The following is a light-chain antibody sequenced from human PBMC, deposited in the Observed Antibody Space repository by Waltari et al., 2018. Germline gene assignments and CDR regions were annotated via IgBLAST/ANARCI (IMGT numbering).Light chain of an antibody. CDR1: SSDIGGYKY. CDR3: SSYMNSSLV. Sequence: QSALTQPASVSGSPGQSITISCTGTSSDIGGYKYVSWYQPHPGKAPKLIFYVVSNRPSGVSTRFPGSKSGSTASLTISGLQSEDESDYYCSSYMNSSLVFGAGTKVTVL. CDR2: VVS. V-gene: IGLV2-14*01. J-gene: IGLJ3*02.